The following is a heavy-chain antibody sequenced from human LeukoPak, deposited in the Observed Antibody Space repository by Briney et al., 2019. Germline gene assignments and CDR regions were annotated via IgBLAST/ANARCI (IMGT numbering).Heavy chain of an antibody. CDR1: GGSMSPYH. CDR3: AGRVVPAAMTGPNSKQYNWFDP. J-gene: IGHJ5*02. D-gene: IGHD2-2*01. Sequence: SETLSLTCTVSGGSMSPYHWGWIRRPPGKGLEWTGYIYYSGSTNYNPSLNSRVTISVDTSKNQFSLRLSSVTAADTAIYYCAGRVVPAAMTGPNSKQYNWFDPWGQGTLVTVSS. CDR2: IYYSGST. V-gene: IGHV4-59*08.